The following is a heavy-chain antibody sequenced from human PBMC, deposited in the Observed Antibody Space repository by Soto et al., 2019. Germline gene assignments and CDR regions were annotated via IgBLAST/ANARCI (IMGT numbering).Heavy chain of an antibody. Sequence: GSLIVNSASSGIAVSNNYINWVLQAPGKGLEWVSLINSGGSAYYADSVRGRFTISRDNSKNTLYLQLDSLRVEDTAIYFCAKDLSSIGWLALGAPFDSWGQGTLVTVSS. CDR1: GIAVSNNY. CDR2: INSGGSA. V-gene: IGHV3-53*01. J-gene: IGHJ4*02. CDR3: AKDLSSIGWLALGAPFDS. D-gene: IGHD3-22*01.